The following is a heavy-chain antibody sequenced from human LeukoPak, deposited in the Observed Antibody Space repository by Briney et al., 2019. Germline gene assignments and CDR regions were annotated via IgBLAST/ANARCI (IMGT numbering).Heavy chain of an antibody. CDR2: ISGSGGST. J-gene: IGHJ4*02. CDR3: AKDPVVDYYGSGSYSDY. Sequence: GGSLRLSCAASGFTFSSYAMSWVRQAPGKGLEWVSAISGSGGSTYYADSVKGRFTISRDNSKNTLYLQMNSLRAEDTAVYYCAKDPVVDYYGSGSYSDYWGRGTLVTVSS. V-gene: IGHV3-23*01. D-gene: IGHD3-10*01. CDR1: GFTFSSYA.